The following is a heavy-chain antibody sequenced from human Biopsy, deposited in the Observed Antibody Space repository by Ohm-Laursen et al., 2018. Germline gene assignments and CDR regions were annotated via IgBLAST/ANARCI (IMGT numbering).Heavy chain of an antibody. CDR1: GFTVYNNY. J-gene: IGHJ6*02. Sequence: SLRLSCAASGFTVYNNYMTWVRQAPGQGLEWVSSISNSGSFIYFADSVKGRFTISRDNARNSLYLQMNSLRAEDTAVYYCAKDWFPYADYARAHGVDVWGQGTTVTVSS. CDR2: ISNSGSFI. D-gene: IGHD3-16*01. CDR3: AKDWFPYADYARAHGVDV. V-gene: IGHV3-21*01.